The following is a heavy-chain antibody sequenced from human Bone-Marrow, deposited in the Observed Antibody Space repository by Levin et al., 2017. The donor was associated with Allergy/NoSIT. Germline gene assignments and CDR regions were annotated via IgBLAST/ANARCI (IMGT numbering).Heavy chain of an antibody. CDR1: GFSFSRYS. CDR3: AGDPGPTLDHYYFDGTDV. J-gene: IGHJ6*02. CDR2: ISIHGSNQ. D-gene: IGHD3-3*01. V-gene: IGHV3-30-3*01. Sequence: GGSLRLSCAASGFSFSRYSMHWVRQAPGKGLEWVAVISIHGSNQYYADSVKGRFTISRDNSKNTLFLHMDGLRAEDTAVYFCAGDPGPTLDHYYFDGTDVWGQGTTVTVSS.